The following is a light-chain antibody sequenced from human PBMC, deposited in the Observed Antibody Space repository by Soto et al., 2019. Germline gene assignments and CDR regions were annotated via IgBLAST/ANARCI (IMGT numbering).Light chain of an antibody. CDR1: SSDVGGYNY. J-gene: IGLJ1*01. CDR2: EVS. Sequence: LTQPPSASGSPGQSVTISCTGTSSDVGGYNYVSWYQQHPGKAPKLMIYEVSKRPSGVPDRFSGSKSGNTASLTVSGLQAEDEADYYCSSYAGSKIGVFGTGTKDTVL. CDR3: SSYAGSKIGV. V-gene: IGLV2-8*01.